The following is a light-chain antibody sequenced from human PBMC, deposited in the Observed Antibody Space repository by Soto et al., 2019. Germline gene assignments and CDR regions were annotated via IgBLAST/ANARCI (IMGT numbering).Light chain of an antibody. J-gene: IGKJ4*01. CDR1: RAISTL. V-gene: IGKV1D-13*01. Sequence: AIQLTQSPSSLSASVGDRVILTCRASRAISTLFAWYQQMPGKGPKLLIYDASTLESGVPSRFSGSGSGTDFTLTISSLQPEDFATYYCQQFYDYPLTFGGGTKVEIK. CDR3: QQFYDYPLT. CDR2: DAS.